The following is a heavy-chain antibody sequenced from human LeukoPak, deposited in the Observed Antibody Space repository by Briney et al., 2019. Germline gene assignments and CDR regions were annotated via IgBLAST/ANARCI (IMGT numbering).Heavy chain of an antibody. CDR2: ISWNSGSI. V-gene: IGHV3-9*01. J-gene: IGHJ4*02. CDR3: AKDWSLGYGCLDY. Sequence: GGSLRLSCAASGFTFDDYAMHWVRQAPGKGLEWVSGISWNSGSIGYADSVKGRFTISRDNAKDTLYLLLNSLRAEDTAVYYCAKDWSLGYGCLDYWGQGTLVTVSS. CDR1: GFTFDDYA. D-gene: IGHD5-12*01.